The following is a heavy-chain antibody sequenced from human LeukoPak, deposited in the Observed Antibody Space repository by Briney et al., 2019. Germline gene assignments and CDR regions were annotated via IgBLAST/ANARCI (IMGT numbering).Heavy chain of an antibody. CDR2: ISGSGGST. J-gene: IGHJ4*02. CDR1: GFTFSSYA. Sequence: GGSLRLSCAASGFTFSSYAMTWVRQAPGKGLEWVSAISGSGGSTYYADSVKGRFTISRDNSKNTLYLQMNSLRAEDTAVYYCARGITAMVLDYWGQGTLVTVSS. V-gene: IGHV3-23*01. CDR3: ARGITAMVLDY. D-gene: IGHD5-18*01.